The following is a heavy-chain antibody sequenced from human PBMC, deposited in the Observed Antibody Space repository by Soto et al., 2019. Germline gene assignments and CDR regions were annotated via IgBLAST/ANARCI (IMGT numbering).Heavy chain of an antibody. D-gene: IGHD3-22*01. CDR3: ARAAKNYYDSSGSSLFDY. CDR1: GGSISSYY. V-gene: IGHV4-59*01. CDR2: IYYSGST. J-gene: IGHJ4*02. Sequence: SETLSLTCTVSGGSISSYYWSWIRQPPGKGLEWIGYIYYSGSTNYNPSLKSRVTISVDTSKNQFSLKLSSVTAADTAVYYCARAAKNYYDSSGSSLFDYWGQGTLVTVSS.